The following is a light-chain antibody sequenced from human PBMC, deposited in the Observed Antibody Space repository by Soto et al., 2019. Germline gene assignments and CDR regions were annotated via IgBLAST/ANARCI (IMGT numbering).Light chain of an antibody. CDR1: SSDVGSYNL. Sequence: QYVRSQPASVCWSTGELITISCTGTSSDVGSYNLVSWYQQHPGKAPKLMIYEGSKRPSGVSNRFSGSKSGNTASLTISGLQAEDEADYYCCSYAGRYTYVFGTGTKVTAL. CDR3: CSYAGRYTYV. CDR2: EGS. J-gene: IGLJ1*01. V-gene: IGLV2-23*01.